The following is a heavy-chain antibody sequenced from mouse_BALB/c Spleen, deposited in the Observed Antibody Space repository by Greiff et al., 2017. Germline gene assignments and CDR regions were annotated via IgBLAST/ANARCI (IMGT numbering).Heavy chain of an antibody. CDR1: GFSLTGYG. D-gene: IGHD2-1*01. J-gene: IGHJ4*01. CDR2: IWGDGST. Sequence: VKVEESGPGLVAPSQSLSITCTVSGFSLTGYGVNWVRQPPGKGLEWLGMIWGDGSTDYNSALKSRLSISKDNSKSQVFLKMNSLQTDDTARYYCARAHYGNYPYAMDYWGQGTSVTVSS. V-gene: IGHV2-6-7*01. CDR3: ARAHYGNYPYAMDY.